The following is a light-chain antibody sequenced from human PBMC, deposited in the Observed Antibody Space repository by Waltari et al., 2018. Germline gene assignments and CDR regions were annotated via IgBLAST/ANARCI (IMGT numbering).Light chain of an antibody. J-gene: IGKJ5*01. Sequence: LVMTQSPSTLSESPGESVTLSCRAGRSVNINVAWYQQKPGQAPRLLIHDASSEATGVPARFRAGGSGTDFTLTISSLQSEDSAVYYCQQYNYWPISFGQGTRLEIK. CDR2: DAS. CDR3: QQYNYWPIS. CDR1: RSVNIN. V-gene: IGKV3-15*01.